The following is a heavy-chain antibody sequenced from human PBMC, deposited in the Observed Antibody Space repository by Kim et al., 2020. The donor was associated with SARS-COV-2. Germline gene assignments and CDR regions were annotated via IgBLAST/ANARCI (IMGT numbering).Heavy chain of an antibody. CDR3: ARLRLAAAGTEYYFDY. CDR2: IYYSGST. D-gene: IGHD6-13*01. J-gene: IGHJ4*01. Sequence: SETLSLTCTVSGGSISSYYWSWIRQPPGKGLEWIGYIYYSGSTNYNPSLKSRVTISVDTSKNQFSLKLSSVTAADTAVYYCARLRLAAAGTEYYFDYWG. V-gene: IGHV4-59*08. CDR1: GGSISSYY.